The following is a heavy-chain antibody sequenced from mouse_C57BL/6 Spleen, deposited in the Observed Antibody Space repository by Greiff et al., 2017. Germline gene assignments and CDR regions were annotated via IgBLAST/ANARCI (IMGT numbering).Heavy chain of an antibody. CDR1: GFTFSSYA. J-gene: IGHJ3*01. CDR2: ISDGGSYT. V-gene: IGHV5-4*01. Sequence: EVQLVESGGGLVKPGGSLKLSCAASGFTFSSYAMSWVRQTPEKRLEWVATISDGGSYTYYPDNVKGRFTISRDNAKNNLYLQMSHLKSEDTAMYYCARVGTGTWFAYWGQGTLVTVSA. CDR3: ARVGTGTWFAY. D-gene: IGHD4-1*01.